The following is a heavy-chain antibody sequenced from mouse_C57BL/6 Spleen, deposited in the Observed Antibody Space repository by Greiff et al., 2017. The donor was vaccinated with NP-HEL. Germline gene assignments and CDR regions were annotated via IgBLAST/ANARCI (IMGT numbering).Heavy chain of an antibody. J-gene: IGHJ2*01. Sequence: QVQLQQPGAELVKPGASVKMSCKASGYTFTSYWITWVKQRPGQGLEWIGDIYPGSGSTNSNEKFKSKATLTVDTSSSTAYMQLSSLTAEDSAVYYCARGDHYYGSSYFDYWGQGTTLTVSS. CDR1: GYTFTSYW. CDR3: ARGDHYYGSSYFDY. D-gene: IGHD1-1*01. CDR2: IYPGSGST. V-gene: IGHV1-55*01.